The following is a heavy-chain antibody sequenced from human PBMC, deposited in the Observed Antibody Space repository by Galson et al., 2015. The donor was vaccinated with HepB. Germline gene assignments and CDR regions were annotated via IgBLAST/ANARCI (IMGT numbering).Heavy chain of an antibody. CDR1: GFTFSSYG. CDR3: AKDPGRWELLWWLDP. V-gene: IGHV3-30*18. Sequence: SLRLSCAASGFTFSSYGMHWVRQAPGKGLEWVAVISYDGSNTYYTDSVEGRFTISRDNSQNTLYLQMNSLRAEDTAVYYCAKDPGRWELLWWLDPWGQGTLVTVSS. CDR2: ISYDGSNT. D-gene: IGHD1-26*01. J-gene: IGHJ5*02.